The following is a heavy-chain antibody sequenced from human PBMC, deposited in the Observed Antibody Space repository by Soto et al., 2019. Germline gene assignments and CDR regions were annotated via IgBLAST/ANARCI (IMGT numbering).Heavy chain of an antibody. CDR2: IYYSGST. CDR3: ARHLTASSYYDFWSGYYYFDY. J-gene: IGHJ4*02. Sequence: SETLSLTCTVSGGSISSSYYWGWIRQPPGKGLEWIGSIYYSGSTYYNPSLKSRVTISVDTSKNQFSLKLSSVTAADTAVYYCARHLTASSYYDFWSGYYYFDYWGQGTLVTVSS. CDR1: GGSISSSYY. V-gene: IGHV4-39*01. D-gene: IGHD3-3*01.